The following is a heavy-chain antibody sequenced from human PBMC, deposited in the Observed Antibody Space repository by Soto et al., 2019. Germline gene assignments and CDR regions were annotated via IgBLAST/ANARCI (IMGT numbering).Heavy chain of an antibody. J-gene: IGHJ4*02. V-gene: IGHV4-31*03. D-gene: IGHD5-12*01. Sequence: QVQLQESGPGRVKPSQTLTLTCTVSGGSIISGGYYWTWIRQHPGKGLEWIGYIHDSGSTDYNPSLKSRLTILVDPSKNQFSLSLSSVTAADTAVYYCARVGESGYEGGYYFDYWGQGTLVTVSS. CDR1: GGSIISGGYY. CDR2: IHDSGST. CDR3: ARVGESGYEGGYYFDY.